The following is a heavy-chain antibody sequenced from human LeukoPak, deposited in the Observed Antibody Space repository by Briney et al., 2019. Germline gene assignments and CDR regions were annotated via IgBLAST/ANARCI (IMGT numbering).Heavy chain of an antibody. V-gene: IGHV4-38-2*02. CDR3: ARGSYDILTGYPYYFDY. CDR2: IYHSGST. CDR1: GYSISSGYY. Sequence: SETLSLTCTVSGYSISSGYYWGWIRQPPGKGLEWIGSIYHSGSTYYNPSLKSRVTILVDTSKNQFSLKLSSVTAADTAVYYCARGSYDILTGYPYYFDYWGQGTLVTVSS. D-gene: IGHD3-9*01. J-gene: IGHJ4*02.